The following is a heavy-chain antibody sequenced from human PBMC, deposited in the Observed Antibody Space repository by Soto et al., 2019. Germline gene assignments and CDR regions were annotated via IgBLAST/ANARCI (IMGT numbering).Heavy chain of an antibody. CDR2: IYPGDHET. CDR1: GYTFSKFC. CDR3: ARSPRSSPYFDY. V-gene: IGHV5-51*01. D-gene: IGHD6-13*01. Sequence: PGESLTTSCQCSGYTFSKFCIVWVLQLPGKGLEWMGIIYPGDHETRYSPSFHGKVTISADKSINTAYLQWNSLEASDTAFYFCARSPRSSPYFDYWGQGAMVTVSS. J-gene: IGHJ4*02.